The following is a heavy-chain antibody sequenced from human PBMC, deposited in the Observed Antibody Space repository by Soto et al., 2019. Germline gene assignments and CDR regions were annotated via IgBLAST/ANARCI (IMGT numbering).Heavy chain of an antibody. V-gene: IGHV4-59*01. CDR2: IYYSGST. D-gene: IGHD2-21*02. CDR1: GGSISSYY. Sequence: QVQLQESGPGLVKPSETLSLTCTVSGGSISSYYWSWIRQPPGKGLEWIGYIYYSGSTNYNPSLKSRVTISVDTSKNQFSLKLSSVTAADTAVYYCARAIGYCGGDCYSDDYWGQGTLVTVSS. CDR3: ARAIGYCGGDCYSDDY. J-gene: IGHJ4*02.